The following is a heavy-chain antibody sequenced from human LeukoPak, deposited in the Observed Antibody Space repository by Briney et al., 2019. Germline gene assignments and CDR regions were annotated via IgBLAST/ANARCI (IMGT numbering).Heavy chain of an antibody. J-gene: IGHJ4*02. Sequence: PGGSLRLSCAASGFTFSNFAMTWVRQAPGKGLEWVSFISGIGGTIYYADSVKGRFTISRDNSKNTLSLQMNSLRAEDTAVYYCRREVRMWHHTGGVCYFDYCGQGTLVTVSS. V-gene: IGHV3-23*01. D-gene: IGHD2-8*02. CDR3: RREVRMWHHTGGVCYFDY. CDR1: GFTFSNFA. CDR2: ISGIGGTI.